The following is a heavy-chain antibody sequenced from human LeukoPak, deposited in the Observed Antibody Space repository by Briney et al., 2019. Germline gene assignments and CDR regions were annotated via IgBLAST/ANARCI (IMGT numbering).Heavy chain of an antibody. CDR2: ISAYNGNT. D-gene: IGHD6-13*01. V-gene: IGHV1-18*01. Sequence: ASVKVSCKASGYTFTSYGISWVRQAPGQGLEWMGWISAYNGNTNYAQKLQGRVTMTTDTSTSTAYMELRSLRSDDTAVYYCAREAAAAYYYYMDVWGKGTTVTVSS. CDR1: GYTFTSYG. CDR3: AREAAAAYYYYMDV. J-gene: IGHJ6*03.